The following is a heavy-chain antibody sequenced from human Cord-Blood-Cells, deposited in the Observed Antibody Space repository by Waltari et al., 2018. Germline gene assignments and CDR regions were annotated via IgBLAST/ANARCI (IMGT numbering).Heavy chain of an antibody. D-gene: IGHD3-9*01. CDR1: GGCISSSSYY. CDR3: ARHPGGYDILTGYYINWFDP. Sequence: QLQLQESGPGLVKPSETLSLTCTVSGGCISSSSYYCGWVRQPPGKGLAWIGSIYYSGSTYYNPSLKSRVTISVDTSKNQFSLKLSSVTAADTAVYYCARHPGGYDILTGYYINWFDPWGQGTLVTVSS. CDR2: IYYSGST. J-gene: IGHJ5*02. V-gene: IGHV4-39*07.